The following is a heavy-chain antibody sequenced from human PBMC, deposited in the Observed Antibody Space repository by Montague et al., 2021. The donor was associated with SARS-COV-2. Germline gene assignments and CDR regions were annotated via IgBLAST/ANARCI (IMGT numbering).Heavy chain of an antibody. V-gene: IGHV4-59*12. CDR1: GGSISSYY. D-gene: IGHD3-22*01. Sequence: SETLSLTCTVSGGSISSYYWSWIRQPPGKGLEWIGYIYYSGSTNYNPSLKSRVTISVDTSKNQFSLKLSSVTAADTAVYYCARGLIDITMMVVVFTGASLYFDYWGQGILVTVSS. CDR2: IYYSGST. CDR3: ARGLIDITMMVVVFTGASLYFDY. J-gene: IGHJ4*02.